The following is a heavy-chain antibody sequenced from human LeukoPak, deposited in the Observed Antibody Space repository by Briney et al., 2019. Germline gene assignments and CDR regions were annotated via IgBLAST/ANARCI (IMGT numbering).Heavy chain of an antibody. Sequence: SETLSLICTVFGGSISSSSYFWGWIRQPPGKGLEWIGNIYYSVTTYYNPSLKSRVTISVDTSKNQFSLKLSSVPAADTAVYYCARVLGFGDYYYYYMDVWGKGTTVTVSS. CDR2: IYYSVTT. CDR1: GGSISSSSYF. V-gene: IGHV4-39*07. CDR3: ARVLGFGDYYYYYMDV. D-gene: IGHD3-10*01. J-gene: IGHJ6*03.